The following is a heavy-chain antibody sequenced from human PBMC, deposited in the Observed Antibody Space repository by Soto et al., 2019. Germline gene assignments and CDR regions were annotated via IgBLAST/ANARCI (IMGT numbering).Heavy chain of an antibody. V-gene: IGHV1-69*02. D-gene: IGHD3-22*01. J-gene: IGHJ1*01. CDR1: GGTFSSYT. CDR2: IIPILGIA. CDR3: ARGAPPYYYDSSGYYSPEYFQH. Sequence: SVKVSCKASGGTFSSYTISWVRQAPGQGLEWMGRIIPILGIANYAQKFQGRVTITADKSTSTSYMELSSLRSEDTAVYYCARGAPPYYYDSSGYYSPEYFQHWGQGTLVTVSS.